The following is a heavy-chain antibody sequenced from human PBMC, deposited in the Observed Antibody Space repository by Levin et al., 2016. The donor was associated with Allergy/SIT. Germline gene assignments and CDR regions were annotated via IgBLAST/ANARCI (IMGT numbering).Heavy chain of an antibody. J-gene: IGHJ4*02. CDR3: AKLYSSGWYLLDY. D-gene: IGHD6-19*01. CDR2: ISGSGGST. Sequence: WIRQPPGKGLEWVSAISGSGGSTYYADSVKGRFTISRDNSKNTLYLQMNSLRAEDTAVYYCAKLYSSGWYLLDYWGQGTLVTVSS. V-gene: IGHV3-23*01.